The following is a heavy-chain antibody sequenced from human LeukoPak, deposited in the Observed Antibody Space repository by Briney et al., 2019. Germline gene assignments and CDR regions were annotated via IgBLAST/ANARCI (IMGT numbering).Heavy chain of an antibody. CDR3: ATMTTGAPGRDY. J-gene: IGHJ4*02. Sequence: VKVFCKASGGTFSSYAISLVRPAPGQGVEGMGGIIPIFGTANYAQKFQGRVTITADESTSTAYMELSSLRSEDTAVYYCATMTTGAPGRDYWGQGTLVTVSS. D-gene: IGHD4-17*01. CDR2: IIPIFGTA. CDR1: GGTFSSYA. V-gene: IGHV1-69*01.